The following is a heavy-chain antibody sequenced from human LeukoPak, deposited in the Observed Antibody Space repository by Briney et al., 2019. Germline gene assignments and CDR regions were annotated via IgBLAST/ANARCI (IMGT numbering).Heavy chain of an antibody. Sequence: GASVKVSCKAFGYTFTSNYMHWVRQAPGQGPEWMGVISPSGGSTTYAQKFQGRVTLTRDMSTSTDYLGLSSLRSEDTAVYYCARGPATLTMYHRYYYIDVWGQGTLVTVSS. V-gene: IGHV1-46*01. D-gene: IGHD4/OR15-4a*01. CDR2: ISPSGGST. CDR3: ARGPATLTMYHRYYYIDV. J-gene: IGHJ6*03. CDR1: GYTFTSNY.